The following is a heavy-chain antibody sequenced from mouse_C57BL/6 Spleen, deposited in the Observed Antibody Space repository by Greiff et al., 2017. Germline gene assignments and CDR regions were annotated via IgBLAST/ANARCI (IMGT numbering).Heavy chain of an antibody. CDR1: GYAFSSSW. Sequence: QVQLKESGPELVKPGASVKISCKASGYAFSSSWMNWVKQRPGKGLEWIGRIYPGDGDTNYNGKFKGKATLTADKYSSTAYMQLSSLTSEDSAVYFWARPDDYGSSPYAMDYWGQGTSVTVSS. J-gene: IGHJ4*01. V-gene: IGHV1-82*01. CDR2: IYPGDGDT. D-gene: IGHD1-1*01. CDR3: ARPDDYGSSPYAMDY.